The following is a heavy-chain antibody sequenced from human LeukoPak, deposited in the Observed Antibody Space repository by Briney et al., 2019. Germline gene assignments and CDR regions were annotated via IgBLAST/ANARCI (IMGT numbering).Heavy chain of an antibody. CDR2: ISGSGGST. Sequence: PGGSLRLSCAASGFTFSSYAMSWVRQAPGKGLEWVSAISGSGGSTYYADSVKGRFTISRDNSKTTLYLQMNSLRAEDTAVYYCAKDPDSSGWCGWTNPDVWGQGTTVSVYS. D-gene: IGHD6-19*01. CDR3: AKDPDSSGWCGWTNPDV. J-gene: IGHJ6*02. V-gene: IGHV3-23*01. CDR1: GFTFSSYA.